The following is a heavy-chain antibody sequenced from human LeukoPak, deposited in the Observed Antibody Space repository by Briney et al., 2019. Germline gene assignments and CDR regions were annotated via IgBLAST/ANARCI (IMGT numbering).Heavy chain of an antibody. CDR2: ISYDGSNK. CDR3: ARDPHNYGSGSLGV. V-gene: IGHV3-30*04. Sequence: PGRSLRLSCAASGFTFSSYAMHWVRQAPGKGLEWVAVISYDGSNKYYADSVKGRFTISGDNSKNTLYLQMNSLRAEDTAVYYCARDPHNYGSGSLGVWGQGTLVTVSS. D-gene: IGHD3-10*01. J-gene: IGHJ4*02. CDR1: GFTFSSYA.